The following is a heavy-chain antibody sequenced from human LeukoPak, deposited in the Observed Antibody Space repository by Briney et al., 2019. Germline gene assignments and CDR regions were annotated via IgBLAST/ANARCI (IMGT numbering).Heavy chain of an antibody. V-gene: IGHV3-23*01. Sequence: PGGSLRLSCAASGFTFSSYAMSWVRQAPGKGLEWVSAISGSGGSTYYADSVKGRFTISRDNSKNTLYLQMNSLRAEDTAVYYCAKDLPYYYGSGSYSHYFDYWGQGTLVTVSS. D-gene: IGHD3-10*01. CDR1: GFTFSSYA. CDR3: AKDLPYYYGSGSYSHYFDY. J-gene: IGHJ4*02. CDR2: ISGSGGST.